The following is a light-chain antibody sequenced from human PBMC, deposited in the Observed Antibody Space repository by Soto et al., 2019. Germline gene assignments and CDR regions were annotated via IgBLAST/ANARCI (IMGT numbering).Light chain of an antibody. CDR1: QSVGTY. V-gene: IGKV3-11*01. CDR2: DAS. Sequence: EIVLTQSPATLSLSPGEGASLSCRASQSVGTYMAWYQHKPGQAPRRLLYDASKRATGIPARFSGSGSGTNFTFTISSLEPADFALYFCQLRSSWPPYTFAQGTKLGIK. CDR3: QLRSSWPPYT. J-gene: IGKJ2*01.